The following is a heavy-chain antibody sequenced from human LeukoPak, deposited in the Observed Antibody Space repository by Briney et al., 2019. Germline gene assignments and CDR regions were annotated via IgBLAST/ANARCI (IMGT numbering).Heavy chain of an antibody. D-gene: IGHD4-17*01. Sequence: PGTSLRLSCAASGFNFRDSAMHWLRQPPGKGLEGVAVSSYDGTNKYYADSVNGRFTISRDNSKNTLFLQVNNLRLEDTAVYYCAADYGDYVSPSDWGQGSLVIVSS. CDR3: AADYGDYVSPSD. CDR2: SSYDGTNK. V-gene: IGHV3-30*04. J-gene: IGHJ4*02. CDR1: GFNFRDSA.